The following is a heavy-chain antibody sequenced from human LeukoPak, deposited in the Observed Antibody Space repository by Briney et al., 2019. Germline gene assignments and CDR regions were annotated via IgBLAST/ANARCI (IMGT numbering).Heavy chain of an antibody. CDR1: GFTFSNAW. Sequence: GGSLRLSCAASGFTFSNAWMSWVRQAPGKGLEWVGRIISKTDGGTTDYAAPVKGRFTISRDDSKNTLYLQMNSLKTEDTAVYYCTTDAGPYDSSGYYSYSNWFDPWGQGTLVTVSS. V-gene: IGHV3-15*01. CDR3: TTDAGPYDSSGYYSYSNWFDP. CDR2: IISKTDGGTT. J-gene: IGHJ5*02. D-gene: IGHD3-22*01.